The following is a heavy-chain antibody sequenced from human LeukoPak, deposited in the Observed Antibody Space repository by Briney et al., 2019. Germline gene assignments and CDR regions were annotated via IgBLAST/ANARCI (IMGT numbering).Heavy chain of an antibody. CDR3: AKGEGIPVTYYFYYYYMDV. Sequence: SETLSLTCTVSGGSVSNYYWSWIRQSPGKGLEWIGYIYYTETSYNPSLKSRVTISADTSKKHFSLKVNSVTAADTAVYYCAKGEGIPVTYYFYYYYMDVWGKGTTVTISS. CDR2: IYYTET. D-gene: IGHD1-26*01. CDR1: GGSVSNYY. V-gene: IGHV4-59*02. J-gene: IGHJ6*03.